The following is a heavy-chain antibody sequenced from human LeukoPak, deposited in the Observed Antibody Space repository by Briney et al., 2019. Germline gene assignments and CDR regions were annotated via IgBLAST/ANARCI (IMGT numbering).Heavy chain of an antibody. V-gene: IGHV4-34*01. CDR1: GGSFSGYY. CDR2: INHSGST. Sequence: PSETLSLTCAVYGGSFSGYYWSWIRQPPGKGLEWIGEINHSGSTNYNPSLKSRVTISVDTSKNQFSLKLSSVTAADTAVYYCARVLLGGYSSGWYDASDIWGQGTMVTVSS. J-gene: IGHJ3*02. CDR3: ARVLLGGYSSGWYDASDI. D-gene: IGHD6-19*01.